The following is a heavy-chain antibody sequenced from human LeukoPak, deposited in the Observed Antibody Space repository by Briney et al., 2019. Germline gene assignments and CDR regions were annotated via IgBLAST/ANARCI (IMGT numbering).Heavy chain of an antibody. Sequence: GGSLRLSCAASGFTFSSYWMSWVRQAPGKGLEWVANIKQDGSEKYYVDTVKGRFTISRDNAKNSLYLQMNSLRAEDTAVYYCARTEGELLSDGYFDYWGQGTLVTVSS. CDR1: GFTFSSYW. CDR2: IKQDGSEK. V-gene: IGHV3-7*01. CDR3: ARTEGELLSDGYFDY. J-gene: IGHJ4*02. D-gene: IGHD1-26*01.